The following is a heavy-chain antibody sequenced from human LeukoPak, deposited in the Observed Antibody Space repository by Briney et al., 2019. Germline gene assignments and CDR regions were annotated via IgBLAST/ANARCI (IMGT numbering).Heavy chain of an antibody. Sequence: GGSLRLSCVASGFNFNMYAIHWVRQAPGKGLEWVALISSNGGRKDYADSVKGRFTISRDNAKNSLFLQMNNLRVDDAAIYYCARRKTDYGDFDYWGQGTPVTVSS. D-gene: IGHD4-17*01. J-gene: IGHJ4*02. V-gene: IGHV3-30*04. CDR3: ARRKTDYGDFDY. CDR2: ISSNGGRK. CDR1: GFNFNMYA.